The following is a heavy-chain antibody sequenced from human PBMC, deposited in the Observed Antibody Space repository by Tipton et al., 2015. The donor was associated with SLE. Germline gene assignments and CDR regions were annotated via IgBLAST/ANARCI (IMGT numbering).Heavy chain of an antibody. V-gene: IGHV4-61*08. CDR1: GGSIISGGHY. Sequence: TLSLTCTVSGGSIISGGHYWNWIRQSPGKGLEWIGYIHYSRDTNYNPSLKSRVTISVDTSKNQLSLKLTSVTAADTAVYYCARGSVVADDYWGQGTLVTVSS. CDR3: ARGSVVADDY. D-gene: IGHD2-15*01. CDR2: IHYSRDT. J-gene: IGHJ4*02.